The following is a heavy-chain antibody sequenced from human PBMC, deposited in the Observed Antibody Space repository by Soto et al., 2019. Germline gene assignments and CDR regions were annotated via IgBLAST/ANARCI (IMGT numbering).Heavy chain of an antibody. J-gene: IGHJ4*02. D-gene: IGHD1-26*01. CDR1: GGSVSSGTYY. CDR2: IYYSGST. Sequence: SETLSLTCTVSGGSVSSGTYYWSWIRQPPGKGLEWIGYIYYSGSTNYNPSLKSRVTISVDTSKNQFSLKLSSVTAADTAVYYCARLGGSYAVPHFDYWGQGTLVTVSS. CDR3: ARLGGSYAVPHFDY. V-gene: IGHV4-61*01.